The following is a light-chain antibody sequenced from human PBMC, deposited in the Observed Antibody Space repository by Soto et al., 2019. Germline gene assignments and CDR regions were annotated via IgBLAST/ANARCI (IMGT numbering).Light chain of an antibody. Sequence: EIVLTQSPATLSLSPGERATLSCRASQSVGDYLAWYQQKLGQAPRLLIYDASNRATGIPARFSGSGSGTHFTLTISSLEPEDFAVYYCQQRSDWPSFGQGTKLEIK. CDR3: QQRSDWPS. J-gene: IGKJ2*01. CDR2: DAS. V-gene: IGKV3-11*01. CDR1: QSVGDY.